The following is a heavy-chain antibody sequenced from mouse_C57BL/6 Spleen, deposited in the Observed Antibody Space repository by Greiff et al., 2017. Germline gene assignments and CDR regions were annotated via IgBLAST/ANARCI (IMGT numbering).Heavy chain of an antibody. V-gene: IGHV1-42*01. J-gene: IGHJ2*01. D-gene: IGHD2-4*01. Sequence: VQLQQTGPELVKPGASVKISCKASGYSFTGYYMNWVKQSPEKSLEWIGEINPSTGGTTYNQKFKAKATLTVDKSSSTAYMQLSSLTYEDSAVYYCARYDYDEGVFDYWGQGTTLTVSS. CDR1: GYSFTGYY. CDR2: INPSTGGT. CDR3: ARYDYDEGVFDY.